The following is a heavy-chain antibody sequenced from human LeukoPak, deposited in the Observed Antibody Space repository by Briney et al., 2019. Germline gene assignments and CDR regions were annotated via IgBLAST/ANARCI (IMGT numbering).Heavy chain of an antibody. CDR2: ISGSGGST. Sequence: GGSLRLSCAASGFTFSSYSMNWVRQAPGKGLEWVSAISGSGGSTYYADSVKGRFTISRDNSKNTLYLQMNSLRAEDTAVYYCAKDLFPIRPGSFDYWGQGTLVTVSS. V-gene: IGHV3-23*01. CDR1: GFTFSSYS. J-gene: IGHJ4*02. CDR3: AKDLFPIRPGSFDY. D-gene: IGHD2-21*01.